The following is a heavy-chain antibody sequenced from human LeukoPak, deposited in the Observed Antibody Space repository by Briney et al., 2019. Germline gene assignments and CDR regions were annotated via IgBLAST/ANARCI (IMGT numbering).Heavy chain of an antibody. CDR2: IYYSGST. V-gene: IGHV4-30-4*07. Sequence: SETLSLTCTVSGGSISSGGYSWSWIRQPPGNGLEWIGCIYYSGSTYYNPSLKSRVTISVDTSKNQFSLKLSSVTAADTAVYYCASATARSLYMDVWGKGTTVTVSS. CDR3: ASATARSLYMDV. J-gene: IGHJ6*03. CDR1: GGSISSGGYS.